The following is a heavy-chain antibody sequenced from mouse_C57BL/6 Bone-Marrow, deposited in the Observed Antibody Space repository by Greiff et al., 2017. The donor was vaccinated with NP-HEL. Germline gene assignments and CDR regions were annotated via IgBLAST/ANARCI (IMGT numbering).Heavy chain of an antibody. CDR1: GFTFSSYG. CDR3: ARLPYYYCSSYSYCDV. V-gene: IGHV5-6*01. Sequence: EVQVVESGGDLVKPGGSLKLSCAASGFTFSSYGMSWVRQTPDTRLEWVATISSGGSYTYYPDSVKGRFTISRDNAQNNLYLRMSSRKSEETAMYYCARLPYYYCSSYSYCDVWGTGTTVTVSS. J-gene: IGHJ1*03. CDR2: ISSGGSYT. D-gene: IGHD1-1*01.